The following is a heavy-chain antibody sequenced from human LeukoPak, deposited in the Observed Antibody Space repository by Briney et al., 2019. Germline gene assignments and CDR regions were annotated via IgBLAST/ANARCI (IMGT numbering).Heavy chain of an antibody. CDR1: GYTFTSYG. Sequence: ASVTVSFKASGYTFTSYGISWVRQAPGQGIEWMGWISAYNGNTNYAQELQGRVTMTTDTSTSTAYMELRSLRSDDTAVYYCARAEYYYDRSGYYLNWFDPWGQGTLVTVSS. J-gene: IGHJ5*02. CDR2: ISAYNGNT. CDR3: ARAEYYYDRSGYYLNWFDP. D-gene: IGHD3-22*01. V-gene: IGHV1-18*01.